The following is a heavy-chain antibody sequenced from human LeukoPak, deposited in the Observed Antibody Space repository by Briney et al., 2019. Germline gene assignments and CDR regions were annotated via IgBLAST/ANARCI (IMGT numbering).Heavy chain of an antibody. D-gene: IGHD2-2*01. CDR1: GYTFTNYG. Sequence: ASVRVFCKASGYTFTNYGISWVRQAPGQGLEWMAWISANNGETRYEQNLQGRVTMTTDASTSTAYMELRSLRSDDTAVYYCARVPPSAHQLLSSDYWGQGTLVTVSS. CDR2: ISANNGET. V-gene: IGHV1-18*01. J-gene: IGHJ4*02. CDR3: ARVPPSAHQLLSSDY.